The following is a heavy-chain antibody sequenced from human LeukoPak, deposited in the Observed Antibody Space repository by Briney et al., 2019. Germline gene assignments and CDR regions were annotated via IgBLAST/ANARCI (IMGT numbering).Heavy chain of an antibody. CDR1: GYTFTGYY. CDR2: INPNSGGT. V-gene: IGHV1-2*06. CDR3: ARDLVPYYYYCYMDV. J-gene: IGHJ6*03. Sequence: ASVKVSCKASGYTFTGYYMHWVRQAPGQGLEWMGRINPNSGGTNYAQKFQGRVTMTRDTSISTAYMELSRLRSDDTAVYYCARDLVPYYYYCYMDVWGKGTTVTVSS.